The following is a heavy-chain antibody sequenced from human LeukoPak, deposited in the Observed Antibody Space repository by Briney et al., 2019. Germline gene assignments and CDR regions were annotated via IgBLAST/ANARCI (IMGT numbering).Heavy chain of an antibody. D-gene: IGHD6-13*01. CDR3: ARDDSSRLQSL. CDR1: GGSFNGYY. Sequence: PSETLSLTCAVYGGSFNGYYWTWIRQPPGKGLEWIGGINHSGSTNYNPSLKSRVTISVDTSKNQFSLRLSSVTAADAAVYYCARDDSSRLQSLWGQGTLVTVSS. CDR2: INHSGST. J-gene: IGHJ4*02. V-gene: IGHV4-34*01.